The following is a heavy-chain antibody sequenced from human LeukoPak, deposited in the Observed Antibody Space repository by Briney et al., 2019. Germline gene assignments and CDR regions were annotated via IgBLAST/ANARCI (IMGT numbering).Heavy chain of an antibody. CDR1: GFTFSNYW. Sequence: GGSLRLSCAASGFTFSNYWMHWVRQAPGKGLVWVSRINSDGSSTSYADSVKGRFTISRDDSRNTLYLQMNSLRGDDTAVYYCAKDVGKWESLHFFDYWGQGTLVTVPS. D-gene: IGHD1-26*01. V-gene: IGHV3-74*01. CDR2: INSDGSST. CDR3: AKDVGKWESLHFFDY. J-gene: IGHJ4*02.